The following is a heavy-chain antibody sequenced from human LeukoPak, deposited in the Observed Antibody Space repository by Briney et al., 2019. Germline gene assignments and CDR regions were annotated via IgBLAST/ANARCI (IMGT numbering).Heavy chain of an antibody. Sequence: GGSLRLSCAASGFTFSSYWMSWVRQAPGKGLERVANIKQDGSEKSYVDSVRGRFTISRDNAKNSLYLQMTSLRVEDTAVYYCARDKQLWSLGDYYYGMDVWGKGTTVTVSS. CDR3: ARDKQLWSLGDYYYGMDV. J-gene: IGHJ6*04. CDR1: GFTFSSYW. D-gene: IGHD5-18*01. CDR2: IKQDGSEK. V-gene: IGHV3-7*01.